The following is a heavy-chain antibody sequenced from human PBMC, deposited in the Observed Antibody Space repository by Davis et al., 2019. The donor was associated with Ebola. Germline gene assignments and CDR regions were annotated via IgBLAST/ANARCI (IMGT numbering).Heavy chain of an antibody. CDR3: VTGLGYCSSSSCYAGFDY. D-gene: IGHD2-2*01. CDR1: GLTFSSYG. Sequence: GESLKISCAASGLTFSSYGMSWVRQTPGKGLEWVSGISGSGGSTYYADSVKGRFTISRDNSKNTLYLQMDSLRAEDTAVYFCVTGLGYCSSSSCYAGFDYWGQGTLVTVSP. J-gene: IGHJ4*02. V-gene: IGHV3-23*01. CDR2: ISGSGGST.